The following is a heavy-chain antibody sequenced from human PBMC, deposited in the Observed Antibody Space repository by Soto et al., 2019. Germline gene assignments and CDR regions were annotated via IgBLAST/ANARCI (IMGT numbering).Heavy chain of an antibody. CDR1: GYTFTSYG. CDR3: ARRQWLVGGYYYGMDV. CDR2: TSAYNGNT. J-gene: IGHJ6*02. V-gene: IGHV1-18*01. D-gene: IGHD6-19*01. Sequence: QVQLVQSGAEVKKPGASVKVSCKASGYTFTSYGISWVRQAPGQGLEWMGWTSAYNGNTNYAQKLQGRVTMTTDTSTSTAYMELRSLRSDDTAVYFCARRQWLVGGYYYGMDVWGQGTTVTVSS.